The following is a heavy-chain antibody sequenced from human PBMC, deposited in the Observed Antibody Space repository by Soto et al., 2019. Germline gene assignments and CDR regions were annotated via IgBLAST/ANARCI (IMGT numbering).Heavy chain of an antibody. J-gene: IGHJ4*02. CDR1: GVTFSSYG. V-gene: IGHV3-30*18. CDR2: ISYDGHNR. D-gene: IGHD6-19*01. CDR3: AKVQVTGNYFDY. Sequence: GGSLRLSCAASGVTFSSYGMHWVRQAPGKGLEWVAVISYDGHNRYYADSVKGRFTISRDNSKKTLYLQMSSLRAEDTAVYYCAKVQVTGNYFDYWGQGTLVTAPQ.